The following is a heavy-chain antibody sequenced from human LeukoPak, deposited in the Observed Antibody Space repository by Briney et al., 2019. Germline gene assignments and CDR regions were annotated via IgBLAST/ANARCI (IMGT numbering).Heavy chain of an antibody. V-gene: IGHV4-30-4*08. Sequence: SQTLSLTCTVSGGSISSGDYYWTWIRQPPGKGLEWIGYIHYNGNTYYSPSLKSRAFISIDTSKNQFSLKVTSVTAADTAVYFCARHLSGSSWFDPWGQGTLVTVSS. CDR3: ARHLSGSSWFDP. J-gene: IGHJ5*02. CDR1: GGSISSGDYY. D-gene: IGHD1-26*01. CDR2: IHYNGNT.